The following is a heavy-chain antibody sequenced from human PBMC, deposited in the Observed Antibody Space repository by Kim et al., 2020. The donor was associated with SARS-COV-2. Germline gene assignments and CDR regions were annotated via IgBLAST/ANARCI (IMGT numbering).Heavy chain of an antibody. J-gene: IGHJ4*02. CDR1: GFTFNTYA. CDR3: ATCGDAGTWYYLDY. D-gene: IGHD6-13*01. Sequence: GGSLRLSCAASGFTFNTYAMNWVRQAPGKGLEWVSTITGSCGNTFYADSVNGRFTVSRDNSRNTLYLQMNSLRADDTAVYYCATCGDAGTWYYLDYWGQG. V-gene: IGHV3-23*01. CDR2: ITGSCGNT.